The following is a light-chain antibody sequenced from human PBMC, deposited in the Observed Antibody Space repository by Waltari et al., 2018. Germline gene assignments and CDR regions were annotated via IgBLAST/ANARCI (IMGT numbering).Light chain of an antibody. J-gene: IGLJ2*01. CDR2: TNN. CDR1: SSNLGNNT. Sequence: QSVLTQAPSASGTPGQRVTISCSGGSSNLGNNTVVWYQQLPGTAPKLLIYTNNNRPSGVPDRFSSSKSGTSASLAITGLQSDDEADYYCATWDDRLKRPVFGGGTKLTVL. V-gene: IGLV1-44*01. CDR3: ATWDDRLKRPV.